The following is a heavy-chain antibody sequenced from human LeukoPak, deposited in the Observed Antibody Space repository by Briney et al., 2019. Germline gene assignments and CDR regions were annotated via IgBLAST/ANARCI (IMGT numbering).Heavy chain of an antibody. Sequence: GGSLRLSCAASGFTFSGFAMHWVRQASGKGLEWVGRIRSKANSYATAYAASVKGRFTISRDDSKNTAYLQMNSLKTEDTAVYYCTRLGSSDWHKYFDYWGQGTLVTVSS. V-gene: IGHV3-73*01. J-gene: IGHJ4*02. CDR2: IRSKANSYAT. CDR1: GFTFSGFA. CDR3: TRLGSSDWHKYFDY. D-gene: IGHD6-19*01.